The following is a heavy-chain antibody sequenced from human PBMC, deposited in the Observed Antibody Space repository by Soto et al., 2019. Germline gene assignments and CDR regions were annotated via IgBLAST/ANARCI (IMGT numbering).Heavy chain of an antibody. V-gene: IGHV2-5*02. J-gene: IGHJ4*02. Sequence: QITLKESGPPLVKPTQTLTLTCTFSGFSLSTSGVGVGWIRQPPGKALEWLALIYWDDDKRYSPSLKSRLTITKDTSKNQAVLTMTNMDPVDTATYYCAHSTDTAMALDYWGQGTLVFVSS. CDR3: AHSTDTAMALDY. D-gene: IGHD5-18*01. CDR1: GFSLSTSGVG. CDR2: IYWDDDK.